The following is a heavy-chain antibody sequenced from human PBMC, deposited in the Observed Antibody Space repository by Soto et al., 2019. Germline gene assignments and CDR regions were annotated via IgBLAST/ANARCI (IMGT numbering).Heavy chain of an antibody. CDR2: INPDSGGT. V-gene: IGHV1-2*02. J-gene: IGHJ2*01. Sequence: ASVKVSCKASGYTFADYYIHWVRQAPGQGLEWVGWINPDSGGTNLAQRFQGRVTMTSDTSINTAYMELSSLRSDDTAVYYCAIRTGQLAIISEFDGDWFFEVWGRGTLVTVS. D-gene: IGHD2-2*01. CDR3: AIRTGQLAIISEFDGDWFFEV. CDR1: GYTFADYY.